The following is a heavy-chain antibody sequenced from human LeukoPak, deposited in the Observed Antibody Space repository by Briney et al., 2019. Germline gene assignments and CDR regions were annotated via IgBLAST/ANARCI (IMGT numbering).Heavy chain of an antibody. Sequence: GASVKVSCKASGYTFTSYYMHWVRQAPGQGLEWMGIINPSGGSTSYAQKFQGRVPMTRDTSTSTVYMELSNLRSEDTAVYYCARDPDWLSGYYYYGMDVWGQGTTVTVSS. D-gene: IGHD3-9*01. V-gene: IGHV1-46*01. J-gene: IGHJ6*02. CDR2: INPSGGST. CDR1: GYTFTSYY. CDR3: ARDPDWLSGYYYYGMDV.